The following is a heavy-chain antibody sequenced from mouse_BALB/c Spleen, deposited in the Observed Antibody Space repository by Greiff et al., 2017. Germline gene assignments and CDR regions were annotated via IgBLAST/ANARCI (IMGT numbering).Heavy chain of an antibody. CDR1: GFDFSRYW. J-gene: IGHJ4*01. CDR2: INPDSSTI. V-gene: IGHV4-1*02. CDR3: AREGVLLRFSMDY. D-gene: IGHD1-1*01. Sequence: DVKLLESGGGLVQPGGSLKLSCAASGFDFSRYWMSWVRQAPVKGLEWIGEINPDSSTINYTPSLKDKFIISRDNAKNTLYLQMSKVRSEDTALYYCAREGVLLRFSMDYWGQGTSVTVSS.